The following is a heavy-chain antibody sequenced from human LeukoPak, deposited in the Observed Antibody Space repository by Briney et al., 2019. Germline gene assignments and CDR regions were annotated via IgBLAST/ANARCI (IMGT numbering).Heavy chain of an antibody. Sequence: GGSLRLSCAASGFTFSNYAMSWVRQAPGKGLEWVSAVSRSGSNTEYADAPKGRFTISRDNSKNTPYLQMNSVRVEDTAVYYCAVGPSAYCSGGRCYVSYWGQGTLVTVSS. D-gene: IGHD2-15*01. CDR1: GFTFSNYA. CDR2: VSRSGSNT. CDR3: AVGPSAYCSGGRCYVSY. V-gene: IGHV3-23*01. J-gene: IGHJ4*02.